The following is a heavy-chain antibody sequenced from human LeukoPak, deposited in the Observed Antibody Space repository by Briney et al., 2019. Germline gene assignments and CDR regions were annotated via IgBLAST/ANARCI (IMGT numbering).Heavy chain of an antibody. D-gene: IGHD4-17*01. CDR3: ATGDSYGDYVFDY. CDR1: GFTFSDYY. Sequence: GGSLRLSCAASGFTFSDYYMSWIRQAPGKGLEWVSYISSSGSTIYYADSVKGRFTISRDNAKNSLYLQMNSLRAEDTAVYYCATGDSYGDYVFDYWGQGTLVTVSS. CDR2: ISSSGSTI. J-gene: IGHJ4*02. V-gene: IGHV3-11*01.